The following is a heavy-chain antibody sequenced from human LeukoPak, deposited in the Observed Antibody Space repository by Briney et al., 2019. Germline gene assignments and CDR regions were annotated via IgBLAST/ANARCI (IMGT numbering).Heavy chain of an antibody. CDR2: ISGSGGST. V-gene: IGHV3-23*01. D-gene: IGHD6-13*01. CDR1: GFTFSSYA. Sequence: PGGSLRLSCAASGFTFSSYAMSWVRQAPGKGLEWVSAISGSGGSTYYADSVKGRFTISRDNSKNTLYLQMNSLRAEDTAVYYCAKGNGSSWTRFGFDPWGQGTLVTVSS. CDR3: AKGNGSSWTRFGFDP. J-gene: IGHJ5*02.